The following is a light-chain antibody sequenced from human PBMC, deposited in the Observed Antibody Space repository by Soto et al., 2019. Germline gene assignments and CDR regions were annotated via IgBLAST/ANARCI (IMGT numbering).Light chain of an antibody. Sequence: DIQMTQSPSSLSASVGDRVTITCRASQSISSYLNWYQQKPGKAPKLLIYAASSLQSGVPSRFGGSGSGTEFTLTISNLLREDFATYYCQQSYFILGTFGRGTKVDIK. CDR2: AAS. CDR3: QQSYFILGT. CDR1: QSISSY. J-gene: IGKJ1*01. V-gene: IGKV1-39*01.